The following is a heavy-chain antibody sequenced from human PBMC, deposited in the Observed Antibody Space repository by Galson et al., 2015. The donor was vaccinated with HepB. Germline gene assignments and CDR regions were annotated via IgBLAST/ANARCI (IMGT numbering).Heavy chain of an antibody. D-gene: IGHD6-13*01. CDR1: GFTFSSYA. Sequence: SLRLSCAASGFTFSSYAMHWVRQAPGKGLEYVSAISSNGGSTYYADSVKGRFTISRDNSKNTLYLQMSSLRAEDTAVYYCVKPHAQYSIAAAGMDWGQGTLVTVSS. CDR3: VKPHAQYSIAAAGMD. V-gene: IGHV3-64D*06. J-gene: IGHJ4*02. CDR2: ISSNGGST.